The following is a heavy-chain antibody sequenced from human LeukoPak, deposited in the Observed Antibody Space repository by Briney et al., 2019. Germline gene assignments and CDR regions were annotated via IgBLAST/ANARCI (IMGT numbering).Heavy chain of an antibody. V-gene: IGHV4-61*03. D-gene: IGHD5-12*01. Sequence: SETLSLTCTVSGGSISSSSYYWGWIRQPPGKGLEWIGYIYYSGSTNYNPSLKSRVTISVDTSKNHFSLRLSSVTAADTAVYYCARIRGYDFDYWGQGTLVTVSS. CDR2: IYYSGST. CDR3: ARIRGYDFDY. J-gene: IGHJ4*02. CDR1: GGSISSSSYY.